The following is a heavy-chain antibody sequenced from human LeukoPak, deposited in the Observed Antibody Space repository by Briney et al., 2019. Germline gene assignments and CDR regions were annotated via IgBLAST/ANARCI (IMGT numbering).Heavy chain of an antibody. CDR2: ISAYNGNT. Sequence: SVKVSCKPSGYTFTSYCISWVRQAPGQVLEWMGWISAYNGNTNYAQKLQGRVTMTTDTSTSTAYMEMRSLRSDDTAVYYCARVIVVDYYFDYWGQGTLVTVSS. CDR3: ARVIVVDYYFDY. V-gene: IGHV1-18*01. D-gene: IGHD3-22*01. CDR1: GYTFTSYC. J-gene: IGHJ4*02.